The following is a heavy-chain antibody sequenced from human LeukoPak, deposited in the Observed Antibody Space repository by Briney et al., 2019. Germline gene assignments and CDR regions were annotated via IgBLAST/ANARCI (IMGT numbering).Heavy chain of an antibody. CDR1: GGFISSSSYS. CDR2: IYYSGST. CDR3: ARRTDYHFDY. J-gene: IGHJ4*02. D-gene: IGHD4-11*01. Sequence: SETLSLTCTVSGGFISSSSYSWGWIRQPPGKGLEWIGNIYYSGSTYYNPSLKSRVTISVDTSKNQFSLKLSSVTAADTAVYYCARRTDYHFDYWGQGTLVTVSS. V-gene: IGHV4-39*01.